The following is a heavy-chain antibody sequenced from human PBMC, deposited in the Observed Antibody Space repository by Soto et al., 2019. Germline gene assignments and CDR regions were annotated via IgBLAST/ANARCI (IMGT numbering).Heavy chain of an antibody. CDR3: ARATQILHFDY. V-gene: IGHV4-34*01. CDR1: GGSFSGYY. Sequence: SETLSLTCAVYGGSFSGYYWSWIRQPPGKGLEWIGEINHSGSTNYNPSLKSRVTISVDTSKNQFSLKLSSVTAADTAVYYCARATQILHFDYWGQGTLVTVSS. J-gene: IGHJ4*02. CDR2: INHSGST. D-gene: IGHD2-15*01.